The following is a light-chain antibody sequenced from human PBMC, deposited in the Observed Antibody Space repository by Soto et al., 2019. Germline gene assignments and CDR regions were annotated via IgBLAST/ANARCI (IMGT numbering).Light chain of an antibody. CDR3: QQYNNWPWT. CDR1: QSVSSN. CDR2: GAS. V-gene: IGKV3-15*01. J-gene: IGKJ1*01. Sequence: EIVMTQSPATLSVSPGERATLSCRASQSVSSNLAWYQQRPGQAPRLLIYGASTRATGIPDRFSGSGSGTDFTLTISRLEPEDFAVYYCQQYNNWPWTFGQGTKVDI.